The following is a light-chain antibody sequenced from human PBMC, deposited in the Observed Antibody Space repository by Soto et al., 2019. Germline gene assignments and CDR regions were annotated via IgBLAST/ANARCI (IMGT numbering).Light chain of an antibody. V-gene: IGLV2-14*03. CDR1: SSDIGSYDY. J-gene: IGLJ1*01. CDR3: TSFTTAYTHV. Sequence: QSVLTQPASVSGSPGQSITVSRTGTSSDIGSYDYVSWYQQHPGKVPKLIIYDVSNRPSGVSNRFSGSKSGNTASLTISGLQAEDEADYYCTSFTTAYTHVFGSGTKLTVL. CDR2: DVS.